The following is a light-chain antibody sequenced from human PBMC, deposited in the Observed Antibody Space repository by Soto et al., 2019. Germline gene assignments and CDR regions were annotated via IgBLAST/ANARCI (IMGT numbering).Light chain of an antibody. CDR1: SSNIGAGYD. J-gene: IGLJ2*01. CDR2: GNN. CDR3: QSFDTRLNSVV. Sequence: QSVVTQPPSVSGAPGQRVTISCTGSSSNIGAGYDVHWYQQFPGRAPKLLMYGNNNRPSGVPDRFSGSKSGTSAYLDITGLQDDDEADYYCQSFDTRLNSVVFGGGTKVNVL. V-gene: IGLV1-40*01.